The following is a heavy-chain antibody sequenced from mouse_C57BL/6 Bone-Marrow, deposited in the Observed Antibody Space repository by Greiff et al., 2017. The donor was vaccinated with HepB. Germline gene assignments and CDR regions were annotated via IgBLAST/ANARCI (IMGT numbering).Heavy chain of an antibody. CDR3: TTGWLDAY. D-gene: IGHD2-3*01. CDR2: IDPENGDT. V-gene: IGHV14-4*01. Sequence: VQLQQSGAELVRPGASVKLSCTASGFNIKDDYMHWVKQRPEQGLEWIGWIDPENGDTEYASKFQGKATRTADTSSNTAYLQLSSLTSEDTAVYYCTTGWLDAYWGQGTLVTVSA. CDR1: GFNIKDDY. J-gene: IGHJ3*01.